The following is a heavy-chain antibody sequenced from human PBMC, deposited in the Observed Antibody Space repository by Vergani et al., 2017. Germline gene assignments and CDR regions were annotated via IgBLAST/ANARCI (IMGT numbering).Heavy chain of an antibody. D-gene: IGHD5-18*01. Sequence: QVQLVESGGGVVQPGRSLRLSCAASGFTFSSYGMHWVRQAPGKGLEWVAVISYDGSNKYYADSVKGRFTISRDNSKNTLYLQMNSLRAEDTAVYYCAKAGDTAMDRYYYYGMDVWGQGP. J-gene: IGHJ6*02. V-gene: IGHV3-30*18. CDR3: AKAGDTAMDRYYYYGMDV. CDR2: ISYDGSNK. CDR1: GFTFSSYG.